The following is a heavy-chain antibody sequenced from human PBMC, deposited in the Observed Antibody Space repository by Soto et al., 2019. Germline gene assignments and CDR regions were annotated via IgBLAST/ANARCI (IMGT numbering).Heavy chain of an antibody. CDR1: GFTFSSYA. Sequence: GGSLRLSCAASGFTFSSYAMSWVRQAPGKGLEWVSTISGSGGGTYYADSMKDRFTISSDNSKNTLYLQMYGLRVEDTAVYYCARESDPWGQGTLVTVSS. J-gene: IGHJ5*02. CDR3: ARESDP. V-gene: IGHV3-23*01. CDR2: ISGSGGGT.